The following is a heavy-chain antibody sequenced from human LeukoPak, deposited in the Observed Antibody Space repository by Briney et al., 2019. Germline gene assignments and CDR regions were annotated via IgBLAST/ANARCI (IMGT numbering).Heavy chain of an antibody. D-gene: IGHD3-22*01. CDR3: ASSTMIVVAFDY. J-gene: IGHJ4*02. CDR1: GGSISSGGYS. Sequence: PSETLSLTCAVSGGSISSGGYSWRWIRQPPGKGLEWIGYIYHSGSTYYNPSLKSRVTISVDRSKNQFSLKLSSVTAADTAVYYCASSTMIVVAFDYRGQGTLVTVSS. V-gene: IGHV4-30-2*01. CDR2: IYHSGST.